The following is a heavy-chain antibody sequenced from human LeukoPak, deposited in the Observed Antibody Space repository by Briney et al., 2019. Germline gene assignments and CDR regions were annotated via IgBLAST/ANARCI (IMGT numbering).Heavy chain of an antibody. CDR2: IYSGGST. Sequence: PGGPLRLSCAASGFTVSSNYMSWVRQAPGKGLEWVSVIYSGGSTYYADSVKGRFTISRDNSKNTLWLQMNSLRAEDTAIYYCAKEHSSDYRNYGSIDYWGQGTVVTVSS. CDR1: GFTVSSNY. J-gene: IGHJ4*02. V-gene: IGHV3-53*01. D-gene: IGHD4-11*01. CDR3: AKEHSSDYRNYGSIDY.